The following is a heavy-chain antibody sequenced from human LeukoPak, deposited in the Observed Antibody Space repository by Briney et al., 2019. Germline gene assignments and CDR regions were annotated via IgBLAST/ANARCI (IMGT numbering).Heavy chain of an antibody. D-gene: IGHD6-13*01. V-gene: IGHV1-18*01. CDR1: GYTFTSYG. Sequence: ASVKVSCKASGYTFTSYGISWVRQAPGQGLEWMGWISAYNGNTNYAQKLQGRVTMTRNTSISTAYMELSSLRSEDTAVYYCARGLYSSNWYVNYYYFYMDVWGKGTTVTISS. J-gene: IGHJ6*03. CDR3: ARGLYSSNWYVNYYYFYMDV. CDR2: ISAYNGNT.